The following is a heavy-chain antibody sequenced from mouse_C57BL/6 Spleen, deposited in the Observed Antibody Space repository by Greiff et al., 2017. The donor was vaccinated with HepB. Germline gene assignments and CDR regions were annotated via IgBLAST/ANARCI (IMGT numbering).Heavy chain of an antibody. D-gene: IGHD5-1*01. V-gene: IGHV5-17*01. CDR1: GFTFRDYG. Sequence: EVKLMESGGGLVKPGGSLKLSCAASGFTFRDYGMHWVRQAPEKGLEWVAYISSGSSTIYYADTVKGRFTISRDNAKNTLFLQMTSLRSEDTAMYYCANLPVSWGQGTTLTVSS. CDR2: ISSGSSTI. J-gene: IGHJ2*01. CDR3: ANLPVS.